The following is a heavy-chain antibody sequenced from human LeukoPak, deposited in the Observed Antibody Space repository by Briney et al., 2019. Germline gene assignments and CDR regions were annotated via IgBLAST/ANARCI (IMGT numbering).Heavy chain of an antibody. CDR2: INPNSGGT. J-gene: IGHJ4*02. CDR1: GYTFTGYY. V-gene: IGHV1-2*02. CDR3: ARVKGKGQLLLNY. D-gene: IGHD2-2*01. Sequence: ASVKVSCKASGYTFTGYYMHWVRQAPGQGLEWMGWINPNSGGTNYAQKFQGRVTMTRDTSISTAYMELSRLRSDDTAVYYCARVKGKGQLLLNYWGQGTLVTVSS.